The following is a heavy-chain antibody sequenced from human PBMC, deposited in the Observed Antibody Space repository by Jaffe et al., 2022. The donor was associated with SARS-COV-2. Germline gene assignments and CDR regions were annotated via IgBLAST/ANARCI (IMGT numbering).Heavy chain of an antibody. CDR3: TRDFPQFVSLAEV. Sequence: EVQLVESGGGLVQPGRSLRLSCAASGFTFGDYPMSWFRQAPGKGLEWVAVIRSKVYEGATEYAASVKGRFTISRDDSESIAYLQMNSLKTEDTAVYYCTRDFPQFVSLAEVWGRGTLVTVSS. CDR1: GFTFGDYP. D-gene: IGHD2-21*01. CDR2: IRSKVYEGAT. J-gene: IGHJ4*02. V-gene: IGHV3-49*03.